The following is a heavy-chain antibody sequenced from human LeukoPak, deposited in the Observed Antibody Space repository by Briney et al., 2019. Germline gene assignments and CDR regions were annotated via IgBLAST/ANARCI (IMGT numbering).Heavy chain of an antibody. J-gene: IGHJ4*02. D-gene: IGHD7-27*01. CDR3: ARDVNWGSTELLSFDY. CDR1: GYTFTNFG. CDR2: ISAYNGNT. V-gene: IGHV1-18*01. Sequence: ASVKVSCKASGYTFTNFGISWVRQAPGQGLEWMGWISAYNGNTNYAQKLQGRVTMTTDTSTSTAYMELRSLRSDDTAVYYCARDVNWGSTELLSFDYWGQGTLVTVSS.